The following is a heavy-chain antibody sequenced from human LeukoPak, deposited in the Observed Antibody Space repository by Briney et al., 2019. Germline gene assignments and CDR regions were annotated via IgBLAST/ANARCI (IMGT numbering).Heavy chain of an antibody. CDR3: ARDGIAAAGDHDY. Sequence: PSETLSLTCAVYGGSFSGYYWSWIRQPPGKGLEWIGEINHSGSTNYNPSLKSRVTISVDTSKNQFSLKLSSVTAADTAVYYCARDGIAAAGDHDYWGQGTLVTVSS. J-gene: IGHJ4*02. CDR1: GGSFSGYY. CDR2: INHSGST. V-gene: IGHV4-34*01. D-gene: IGHD6-13*01.